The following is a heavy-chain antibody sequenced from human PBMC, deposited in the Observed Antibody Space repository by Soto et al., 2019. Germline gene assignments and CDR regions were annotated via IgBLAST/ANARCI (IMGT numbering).Heavy chain of an antibody. J-gene: IGHJ4*02. V-gene: IGHV4-34*01. CDR1: GGSFSGYY. Sequence: KSSETLSLTCAVYGGSFSGYYWSWIRQPPGKGLEWIGEINHSGSTNYNPSLKSRVTISVDTSKNQFSLKLSSVTAADTAVYYCARSLNYDFWSGYYYFDYWGKGTLVTVSS. D-gene: IGHD3-3*01. CDR3: ARSLNYDFWSGYYYFDY. CDR2: INHSGST.